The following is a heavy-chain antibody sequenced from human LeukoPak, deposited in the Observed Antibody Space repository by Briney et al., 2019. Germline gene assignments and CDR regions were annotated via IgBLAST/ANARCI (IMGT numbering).Heavy chain of an antibody. D-gene: IGHD2-21*02. J-gene: IGHJ6*02. V-gene: IGHV1-69*04. Sequence: GASVKVSCKASGGTFSSYAISWLRQAPGQGLEWMGRIIPILGIANYAQKFQGRVTITADKSTSTAYMELSSLRSEDTAVYYCARVDPDAYCGGDCQGPYYYYGMDVWGQRTTVTVSS. CDR3: ARVDPDAYCGGDCQGPYYYYGMDV. CDR2: IIPILGIA. CDR1: GGTFSSYA.